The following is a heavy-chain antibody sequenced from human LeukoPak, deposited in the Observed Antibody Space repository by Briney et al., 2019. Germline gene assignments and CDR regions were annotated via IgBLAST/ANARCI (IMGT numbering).Heavy chain of an antibody. D-gene: IGHD2-15*01. CDR1: GYTFTGYY. J-gene: IGHJ6*03. Sequence: ASVKVSCKASGYTFTGYYMHWVRQAPGQGLEWMGRINPNSGGANYAQKFQGRVTMTRDTSISTAYMELSRLRSEDTAVYYCARDVQVAYMDVWGKGTTVTVSS. V-gene: IGHV1-2*06. CDR3: ARDVQVAYMDV. CDR2: INPNSGGA.